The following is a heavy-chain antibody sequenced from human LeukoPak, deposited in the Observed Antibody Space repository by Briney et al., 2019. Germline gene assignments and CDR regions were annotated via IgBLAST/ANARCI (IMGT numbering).Heavy chain of an antibody. Sequence: GGSLRLSCAASGFTFSSYAMSWVRQAPGKGLEWVSAISGSGGSTYYADSVKGRFTISRDNSKNTLYLQMNSLRAEDTAVYYCAKFSGVDYYYYYMDVWGKGTTVTVSS. CDR3: AKFSGVDYYYYYMDV. D-gene: IGHD7-27*01. V-gene: IGHV3-23*01. J-gene: IGHJ6*03. CDR1: GFTFSSYA. CDR2: ISGSGGST.